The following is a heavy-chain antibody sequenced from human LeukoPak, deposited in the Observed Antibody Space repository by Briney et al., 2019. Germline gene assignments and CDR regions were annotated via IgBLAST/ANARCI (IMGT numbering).Heavy chain of an antibody. V-gene: IGHV4-59*01. J-gene: IGHJ4*02. CDR2: IYYSGSA. D-gene: IGHD5-12*01. CDR3: ATDKGYHYY. CDR1: GGSISAYY. Sequence: SETLSLTCTVSGGSISAYYWSWIRQPPGKGLEWIGYIYYSGSANYNPSLKSRVTISGDTSKNQVSLNLGSVTAADTAVYYCATDKGYHYYWGQGTLVTVSS.